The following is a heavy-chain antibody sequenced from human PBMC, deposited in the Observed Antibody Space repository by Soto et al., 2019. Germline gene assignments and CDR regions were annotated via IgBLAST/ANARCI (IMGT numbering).Heavy chain of an antibody. Sequence: LGESLKISCKGSGYRFTNYWIAWVRQMPGKGLEWMGIIYPDDSDIRYSPSFQGQVTISADKSISTAYLQWSSLRASDTAMFYCARNTLGVDTAMVPGTFDIWGQGTMVTVSS. CDR3: ARNTLGVDTAMVPGTFDI. CDR1: GYRFTNYW. CDR2: IYPDDSDI. D-gene: IGHD5-18*01. J-gene: IGHJ3*02. V-gene: IGHV5-51*01.